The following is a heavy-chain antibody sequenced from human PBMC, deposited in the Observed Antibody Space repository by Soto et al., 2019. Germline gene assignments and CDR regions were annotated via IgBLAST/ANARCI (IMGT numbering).Heavy chain of an antibody. CDR3: AGRGYCNSGSYEYFEH. D-gene: IGHD2-15*01. J-gene: IGHJ4*02. V-gene: IGHV2-70*11. CDR1: GFSLSTSGMC. CDR2: IDWDDDK. Sequence: SGPTLVNPTQTLTLTCTFSGFSLSTSGMCVSWIRQPPGKALEWLARIDWDDDKYYSTSLKTRLTISKDTSKNQVILTMTNMDPVDTPTHYCAGRGYCNSGSYEYFEHCGRGRRFTVAS.